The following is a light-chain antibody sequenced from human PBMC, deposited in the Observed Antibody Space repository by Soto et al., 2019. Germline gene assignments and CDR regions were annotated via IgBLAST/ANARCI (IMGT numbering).Light chain of an antibody. V-gene: IGLV2-14*01. CDR2: EVS. J-gene: IGLJ1*01. Sequence: QSVLTQPASVSGSPGQSITISCTGTSSDVGGYNYVSWYQQHPGKAPKLMIYEVSNRPSGVSNRFSGSKSGNTASLTISGLQAEDEADYYCSSYTSSRTLYVFGAGTKVTGL. CDR3: SSYTSSRTLYV. CDR1: SSDVGGYNY.